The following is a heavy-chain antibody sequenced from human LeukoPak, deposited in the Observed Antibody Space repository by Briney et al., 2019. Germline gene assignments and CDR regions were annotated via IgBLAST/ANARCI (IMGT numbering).Heavy chain of an antibody. D-gene: IGHD4-23*01. CDR3: ARGGRSDGGKLPGLDY. J-gene: IGHJ4*02. V-gene: IGHV4-34*01. Sequence: SETLSLTCAVYGGSFSGYYWSWIRQPPGKGLEWIGEINHSGSTNYNPSLKSRVTISVDTSKNQFSLKLSSVTAADTAVYYCARGGRSDGGKLPGLDYWGQGTLVTVSS. CDR1: GGSFSGYY. CDR2: INHSGST.